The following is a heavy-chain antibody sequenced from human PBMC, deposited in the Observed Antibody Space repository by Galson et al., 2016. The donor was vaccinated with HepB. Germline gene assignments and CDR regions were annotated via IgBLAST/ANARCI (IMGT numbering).Heavy chain of an antibody. D-gene: IGHD3-3*02. CDR3: ARVTICGIIEGFDP. CDR1: GDSISSYY. CDR2: VYHTGST. V-gene: IGHV4-59*01. J-gene: IGHJ5*02. Sequence: SETLSLTCTVSGDSISSYYWSWTRHTPGLGLQYIGFVYHTGSTHYNPSLKSRVTLSVDTSKNQFSLKLSSVTAADTAIYYCARVTICGIIEGFDPWGQGILVTVSS.